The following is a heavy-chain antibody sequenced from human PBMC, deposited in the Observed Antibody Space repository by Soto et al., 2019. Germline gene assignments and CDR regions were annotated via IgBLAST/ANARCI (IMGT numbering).Heavy chain of an antibody. CDR3: ARGLISPYSSSLNWFDP. Sequence: SETLSLTCAVYGGSFSGYYWSWIRQPPGKGLEWIGEINHSGSTNYNPSLKSRVTISVDTSKNQFSLKLSSVTAADTAVYYCARGLISPYSSSLNWFDPWGQGTLVTVSS. J-gene: IGHJ5*02. CDR1: GGSFSGYY. V-gene: IGHV4-34*01. CDR2: INHSGST. D-gene: IGHD6-13*01.